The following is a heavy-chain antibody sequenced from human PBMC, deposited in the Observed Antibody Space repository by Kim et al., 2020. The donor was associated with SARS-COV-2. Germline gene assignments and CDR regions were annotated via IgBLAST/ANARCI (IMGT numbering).Heavy chain of an antibody. CDR2: INHSGST. J-gene: IGHJ4*02. CDR3: ARGLVRGVIGY. V-gene: IGHV4-34*01. Sequence: SETLSLTCAVYGGSFSGYYWSWIRQPPGKGLEWIGEINHSGSTNYNPSLKSRVTISVDTSKNQFSLKLSSVTAADTAVYYCARGLVRGVIGYWGQGTLVT. D-gene: IGHD3-10*01. CDR1: GGSFSGYY.